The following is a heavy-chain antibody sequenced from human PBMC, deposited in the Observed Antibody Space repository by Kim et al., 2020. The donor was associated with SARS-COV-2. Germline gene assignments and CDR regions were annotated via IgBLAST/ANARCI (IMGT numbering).Heavy chain of an antibody. CDR2: IYYSGST. CDR3: ARERTDGSGSYPLDY. CDR1: GGSVSSGSYY. D-gene: IGHD3-10*01. V-gene: IGHV4-61*01. J-gene: IGHJ4*02. Sequence: SETLSLTCTVSGGSVSSGSYYWSWIRQPPGKGLEWIGYIYYSGSTNYNPSLKSRVTISVDTSKNQFSLKLSSVTAADTAVYYCARERTDGSGSYPLDYWGQGTLVTVSS.